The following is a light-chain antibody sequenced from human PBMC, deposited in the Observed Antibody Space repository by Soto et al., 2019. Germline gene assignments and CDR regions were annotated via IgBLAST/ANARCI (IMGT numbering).Light chain of an antibody. J-gene: IGKJ2*01. V-gene: IGKV3-20*01. CDR2: GAS. CDR1: QSVSSRN. Sequence: EIVLTQSPGTVSLSPGERATLSCRASQSVSSRNLAWYRQKPGQAPRLLLFGASNRATGIPDRFSGSGSGTDFTLTIRRLEPEDSAVYYCLRYGDSPPAYTFGQGTKLEIK. CDR3: LRYGDSPPAYT.